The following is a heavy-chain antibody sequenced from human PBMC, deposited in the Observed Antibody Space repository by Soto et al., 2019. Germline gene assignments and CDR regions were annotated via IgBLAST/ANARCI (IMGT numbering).Heavy chain of an antibody. CDR2: INTNTGNP. CDR3: ARVGGLGNYDAFDI. J-gene: IGHJ3*02. Sequence: ASVKVSCKASGYTFTSYAMNWVRQAPGQGLEWMGWINTNTGNPTYAQGFTGRFVFSLDTSVSTAYLQISSLKAEDTAVYYCARVGGLGNYDAFDIWGQGTMVTVSS. CDR1: GYTFTSYA. V-gene: IGHV7-4-1*02. D-gene: IGHD1-7*01.